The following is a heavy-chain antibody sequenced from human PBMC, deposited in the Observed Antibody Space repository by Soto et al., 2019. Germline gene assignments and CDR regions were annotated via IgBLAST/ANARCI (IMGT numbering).Heavy chain of an antibody. CDR1: GFTFSSYG. D-gene: IGHD1-26*01. J-gene: IGHJ4*02. Sequence: GGSLRLSCAASGFTFSSYGMHWVRQAPGKGLEWVAVIWYDGSNKYYADSVKGRFTISRDNSKNTLYLQMNSLRAEDTAVYYCARGTRELLGTLDYWGQGTLVTVSS. V-gene: IGHV3-33*01. CDR3: ARGTRELLGTLDY. CDR2: IWYDGSNK.